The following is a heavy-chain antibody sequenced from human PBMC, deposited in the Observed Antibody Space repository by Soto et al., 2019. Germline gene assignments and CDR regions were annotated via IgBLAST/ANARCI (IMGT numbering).Heavy chain of an antibody. V-gene: IGHV3-30-3*01. J-gene: IGHJ4*02. CDR2: ISYDGSNK. CDR3: ARDRIAAAGTCLDY. D-gene: IGHD6-13*01. CDR1: VFTFSSYD. Sequence: GSLRLSCAASVFTFSSYDMHWVRQAPGKGLEWVAVISYDGSNKYYADSVKGRFTISRDNSKNTLYLQMNSLRAEDTAVYYCARDRIAAAGTCLDYWGQGTLVTVSS.